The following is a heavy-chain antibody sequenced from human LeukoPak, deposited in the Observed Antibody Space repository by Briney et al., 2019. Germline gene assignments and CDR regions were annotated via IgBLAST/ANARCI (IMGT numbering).Heavy chain of an antibody. V-gene: IGHV4-59*01. Sequence: SETLSLTCTVSGGSISTYYWSWIRQPPGKGLEWIGFIYYTGSTNYNPSLKSRVIMSVDTSKNQFSLRLSSVTAADTAVYYCARDWGVSARPGYMDVWGKGTTVTVSS. CDR1: GGSISTYY. CDR2: IYYTGST. D-gene: IGHD6-6*01. J-gene: IGHJ6*03. CDR3: ARDWGVSARPGYMDV.